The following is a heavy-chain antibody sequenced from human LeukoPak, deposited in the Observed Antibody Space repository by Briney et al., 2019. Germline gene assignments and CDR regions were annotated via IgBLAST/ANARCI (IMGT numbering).Heavy chain of an antibody. CDR2: INHSGST. CDR1: GGSFSGYY. D-gene: IGHD3-9*01. J-gene: IGHJ4*02. Sequence: SETLSLTCAVYGGSFSGYYSSWIRQPPGKGLEWMGEINHSGSTNYNPSLKSRVTISVDTSKNQFSLKLSSVTAADTAVYYCARGRNNWLLSYYFDYWGQGTLVTVSS. CDR3: ARGRNNWLLSYYFDY. V-gene: IGHV4-34*01.